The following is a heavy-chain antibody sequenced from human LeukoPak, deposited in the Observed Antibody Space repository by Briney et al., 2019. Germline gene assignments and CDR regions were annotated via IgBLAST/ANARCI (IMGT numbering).Heavy chain of an antibody. D-gene: IGHD2-2*01. CDR1: GFSRSTSGVG. CDR3: THRGVVVPAAPRGVGWFDP. Sequence: SGPTLVKPTQTLTLTCTFLGFSRSTSGVGVGWIRQPPGKALEWLALLYLSDDKRYSPSLKSRLTITKDASKNQVVITMTNMDPVDTATYYCTHRGVVVPAAPRGVGWFDPWGQGTLVTVSS. CDR2: LYLSDDK. J-gene: IGHJ5*02. V-gene: IGHV2-5*01.